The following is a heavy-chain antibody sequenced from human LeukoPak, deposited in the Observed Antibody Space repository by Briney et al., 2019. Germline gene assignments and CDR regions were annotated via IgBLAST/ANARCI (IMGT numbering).Heavy chain of an antibody. D-gene: IGHD6-19*01. Sequence: GGSLRLSCAASEFMFSSYAMHWIRQAPGKGLEWMAVISYDGSDKYYADSVKGRFTISRDNSKNTLYLQMNSLRPEDTAVYFCARGKLMGYSSAWDETRIDYWGQGTLVTVSS. CDR3: ARGKLMGYSSAWDETRIDY. CDR2: ISYDGSDK. V-gene: IGHV3-30*04. CDR1: EFMFSSYA. J-gene: IGHJ4*02.